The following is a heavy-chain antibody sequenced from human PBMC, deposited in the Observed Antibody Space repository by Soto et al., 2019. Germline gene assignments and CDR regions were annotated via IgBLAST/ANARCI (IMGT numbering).Heavy chain of an antibody. CDR2: ISSSSSTI. CDR3: ARRSLGTSLDAFDI. D-gene: IGHD6-13*01. CDR1: GFTFSSYN. V-gene: IGHV3-48*02. J-gene: IGHJ3*02. Sequence: PGGSLRLSCAAFGFTFSSYNMNWVRQAPGKGLEWVSYISSSSSTIYYADSVKGRFTISRDNAKNSLYLQMNSLRDEDTAVYYCARRSLGTSLDAFDIWGQGTMVTVSS.